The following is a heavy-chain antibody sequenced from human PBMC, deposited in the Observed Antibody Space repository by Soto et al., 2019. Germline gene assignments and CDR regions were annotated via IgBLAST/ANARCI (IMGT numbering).Heavy chain of an antibody. CDR3: ARDLNWDIVVVPAAMDY. CDR1: GFTFSSYE. J-gene: IGHJ4*02. CDR2: ISSSGSTI. D-gene: IGHD2-2*01. Sequence: GGSLRLSCAASGFTFSSYEMNWVRQAPGKGLEWVSYISSSGSTIYYADPVKGRFTISRDNAKNSLYLQMNSLRAEDTAVYYCARDLNWDIVVVPAAMDYWGQGTLVTVSS. V-gene: IGHV3-48*03.